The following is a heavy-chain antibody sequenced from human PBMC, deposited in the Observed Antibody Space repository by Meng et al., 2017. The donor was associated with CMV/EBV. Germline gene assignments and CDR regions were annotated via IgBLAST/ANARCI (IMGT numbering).Heavy chain of an antibody. CDR2: ISSSSSTI. Sequence: GGSLRLSCAASGFTFSSYSMNWVRQAPGKGLEWVSYISSSSSTIYYADSVKGRFTISRDNAKNSLYLQMNSLRAEDTAVHYCARWGFYYDSSGYYYDYYYYYGMDVWGQGTTVTVSS. CDR3: ARWGFYYDSSGYYYDYYYYYGMDV. D-gene: IGHD3-22*01. J-gene: IGHJ6*02. V-gene: IGHV3-48*04. CDR1: GFTFSSYS.